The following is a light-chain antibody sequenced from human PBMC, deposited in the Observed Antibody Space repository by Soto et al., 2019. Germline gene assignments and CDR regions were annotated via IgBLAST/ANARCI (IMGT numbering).Light chain of an antibody. V-gene: IGKV3-20*01. Sequence: EIVLTQSPDTLSLCPGERATLSCRASQSVSSSYLAWYQQRLGQAPRLLMYGASSRATGIPDRFSGSGSGTDFTLTISRLEPEDFAMYYCHHYGSSRTFGQGTKVEIK. J-gene: IGKJ1*01. CDR3: HHYGSSRT. CDR2: GAS. CDR1: QSVSSSY.